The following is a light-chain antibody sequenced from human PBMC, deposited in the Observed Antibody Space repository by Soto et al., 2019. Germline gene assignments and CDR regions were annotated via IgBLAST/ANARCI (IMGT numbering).Light chain of an antibody. CDR3: GTWDASLSAGV. V-gene: IGLV1-51*01. CDR2: DNN. CDR1: TSNIGNNF. J-gene: IGLJ2*01. Sequence: QSVLTQPPSVSAAPRQKVTISCSGSTSNIGNNFVSWYQQLSGTAPKLLIYDNNKRPSGIPDRFSGSRSGTSATLGITGLQTWDEADYYCGTWDASLSAGVFGGGTK.